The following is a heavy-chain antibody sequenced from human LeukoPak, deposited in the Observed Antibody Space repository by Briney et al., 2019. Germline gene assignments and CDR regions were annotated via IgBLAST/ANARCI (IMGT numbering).Heavy chain of an antibody. V-gene: IGHV4-30-4*01. J-gene: IGHJ5*02. Sequence: PSQTLSLTCTVSGGSISSGDYYWSWIRQPPGKGLEWIGYIYYSGSTYYNPSLKSRVTISVDTSKNQFSLKLSSVTAADTAVYYCARDSEYYYDSSYGFDPWGQGTLVTVSS. D-gene: IGHD3-22*01. CDR1: GGSISSGDYY. CDR3: ARDSEYYYDSSYGFDP. CDR2: IYYSGST.